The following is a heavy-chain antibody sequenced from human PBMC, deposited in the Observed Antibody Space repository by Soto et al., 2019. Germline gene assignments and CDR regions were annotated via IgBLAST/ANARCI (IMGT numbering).Heavy chain of an antibody. Sequence: PGGSLRLSCAVSGFTFNSYAMHWVRQAPGKGLEWVAVISYDGRNKYYADSVKGRSTISRDNSRNTLYLQMNSLRAEDTAVYYCAKTGRDCSGGSCRDFWGQGTLVTVSS. CDR3: AKTGRDCSGGSCRDF. D-gene: IGHD2-15*01. CDR1: GFTFNSYA. J-gene: IGHJ4*02. V-gene: IGHV3-30*18. CDR2: ISYDGRNK.